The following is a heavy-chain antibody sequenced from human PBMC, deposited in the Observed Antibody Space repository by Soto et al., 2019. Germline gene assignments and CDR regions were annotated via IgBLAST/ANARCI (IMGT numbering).Heavy chain of an antibody. Sequence: GASVKVSCKASGGTFSSYAISWVRQAPGQGLEWMGGIIPIFGTANYAQKFQGRVTITADESTSTAYMELSSLRSEDTAVYYCARAGTMVRGVIRSVASDIWGQGTMVTVSS. V-gene: IGHV1-69*13. CDR2: IIPIFGTA. J-gene: IGHJ3*02. D-gene: IGHD3-10*01. CDR3: ARAGTMVRGVIRSVASDI. CDR1: GGTFSSYA.